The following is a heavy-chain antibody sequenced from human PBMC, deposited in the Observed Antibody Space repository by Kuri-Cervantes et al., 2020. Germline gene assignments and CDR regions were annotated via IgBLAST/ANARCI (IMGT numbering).Heavy chain of an antibody. Sequence: SVKVSCKASGGTFSSYAISWVRQAPGQGLEWMGGIIPLFGTANYAQKFQGRVTITADESTSTAYMELSSLRSEDTAVYYCARETITGDVYNYYGMDVWGQGTTVTVSS. CDR3: ARETITGDVYNYYGMDV. CDR2: IIPLFGTA. CDR1: GGTFSSYA. D-gene: IGHD7-27*01. J-gene: IGHJ6*02. V-gene: IGHV1-69*13.